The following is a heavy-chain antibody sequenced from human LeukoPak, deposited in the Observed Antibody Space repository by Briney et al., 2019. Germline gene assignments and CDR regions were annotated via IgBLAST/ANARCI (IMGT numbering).Heavy chain of an antibody. CDR3: ARVPWLYRRGAFDI. V-gene: IGHV4-61*02. CDR1: GGSISSGSYY. CDR2: IYTSGSA. D-gene: IGHD3-16*02. Sequence: SETLSLTCTVSGGSISSGSYYWSWIRQPAGKGLEWIGRIYTSGSANYNPSLKSRVTISVDTSKNQFSLKLSSVTAADTAVYYCARVPWLYRRGAFDIWGQGTMVTVSS. J-gene: IGHJ3*02.